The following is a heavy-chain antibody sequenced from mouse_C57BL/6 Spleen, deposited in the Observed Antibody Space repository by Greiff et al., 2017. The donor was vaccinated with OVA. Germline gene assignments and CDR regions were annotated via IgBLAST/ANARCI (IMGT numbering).Heavy chain of an antibody. J-gene: IGHJ4*01. V-gene: IGHV1-54*01. CDR1: GYAFTNYL. D-gene: IGHD2-4*01. Sequence: QVQLKESGAELVRPGTSVKVSCKASGYAFTNYLIEWVKQRPGQGLEWIGVINPGSGGTNYNEKFKGKATLTADKSSSTAYMQLSSLTSEDSAVYFCARGGLRRDDAMDYWGQGTSVTVSS. CDR3: ARGGLRRDDAMDY. CDR2: INPGSGGT.